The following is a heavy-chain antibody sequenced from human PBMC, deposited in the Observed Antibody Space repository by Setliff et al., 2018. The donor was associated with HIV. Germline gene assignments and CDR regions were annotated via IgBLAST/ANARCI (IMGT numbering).Heavy chain of an antibody. J-gene: IGHJ4*02. CDR3: ARGGSRGSWYWDY. CDR1: TCTGGYS. D-gene: IGHD6-13*01. CDR2: IYHSGNT. V-gene: IGHV4-30-2*01. Sequence: TCTGGYSWSWIRQPPGKGLEWIGYIYHSGNTYYNPSLKSRVSISVDRSKNHFSLRLSSVTAADTAVYYCARGGSRGSWYWDYWGQGTLVTVSS.